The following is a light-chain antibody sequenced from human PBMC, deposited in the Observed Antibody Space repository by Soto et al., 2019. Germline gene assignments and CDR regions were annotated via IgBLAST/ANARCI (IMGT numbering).Light chain of an antibody. J-gene: IGLJ7*01. CDR2: QDS. Sequence: SSELTQPPSVSVAPGETATIPCGGDNIGSKSVHWYQQKAGQAPALVMYQDSDRPSGIPERFSGSNSGNTATLTISRVEAGDEADYYCQVWDHSSDNALFGGGTQLSVL. CDR3: QVWDHSSDNAL. V-gene: IGLV3-21*04. CDR1: NIGSKS.